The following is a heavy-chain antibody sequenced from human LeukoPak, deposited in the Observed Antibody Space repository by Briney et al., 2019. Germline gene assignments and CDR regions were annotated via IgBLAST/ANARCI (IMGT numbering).Heavy chain of an antibody. V-gene: IGHV4-34*01. CDR2: INRSGST. Sequence: SETLSLTCAVYGGSFSGYYWSWIRQPPGKGLEWIGEINRSGSTNYNPSLKSRVTISVDTSKNQLSLKLSSVTAADTAVYYCARSHTVTPHYFDYWGQGTLVTVSS. CDR3: ARSHTVTPHYFDY. D-gene: IGHD4-17*01. CDR1: GGSFSGYY. J-gene: IGHJ4*02.